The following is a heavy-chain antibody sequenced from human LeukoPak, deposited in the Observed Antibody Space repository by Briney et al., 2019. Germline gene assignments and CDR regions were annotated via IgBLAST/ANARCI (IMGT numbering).Heavy chain of an antibody. V-gene: IGHV3-21*01. CDR2: ISSSSSYI. Sequence: PGGSLRLSCEASGFTFSDHYMDWVRQAPGKGLEWVSSISSSSSYIYYADSVKGRFTISRDNAKNSLYLQMNSLRAEDTAVYYCARDPREAEDYWGQGTLVTVSS. CDR1: GFTFSDHY. J-gene: IGHJ4*02. CDR3: ARDPREAEDY.